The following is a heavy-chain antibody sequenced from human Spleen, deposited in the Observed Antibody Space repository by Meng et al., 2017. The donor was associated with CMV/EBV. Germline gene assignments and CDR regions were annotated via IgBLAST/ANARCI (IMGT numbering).Heavy chain of an antibody. CDR1: VDSFSSDYY. CDR3: AREPSLNWFDP. J-gene: IGHJ5*02. Sequence: SETLSLTCTVSVDSFSSDYYWAWIRQLPGKGLEWIGSISHSGGTNYNPSLQRRVTMSVDTSKKVFSLKVSSVTAADTAVYYCAREPSLNWFDPWGQGTLVTVSS. V-gene: IGHV4-38-2*02. CDR2: ISHSGGT.